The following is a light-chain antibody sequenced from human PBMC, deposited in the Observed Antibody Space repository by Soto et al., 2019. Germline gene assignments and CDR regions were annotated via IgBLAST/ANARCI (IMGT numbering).Light chain of an antibody. J-gene: IGKJ2*01. Sequence: DIQMTQSPSSLSASVGDRVTITCRASQSISSYLNWYQQKPGEAPKILIYAASTLQSGVPSRFSGRASGPDFSLTISSLQPEDFATYYCQQTFSAPVTFGQGNRLEIK. CDR1: QSISSY. V-gene: IGKV1-39*01. CDR3: QQTFSAPVT. CDR2: AAS.